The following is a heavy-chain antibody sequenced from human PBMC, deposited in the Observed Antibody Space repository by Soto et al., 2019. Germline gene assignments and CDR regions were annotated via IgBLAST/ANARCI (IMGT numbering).Heavy chain of an antibody. V-gene: IGHV3-30*18. CDR2: ISYDGSNK. CDR3: AKDNYGVSYFDY. Sequence: PGGSLRLSCAASGFTFSSYGMHWVRQAPGKGLEWVAVISYDGSNKYYADSVKGRFTISRDNSKNTLYLQMNSLRAEDTAVYYCAKDNYGVSYFDYWGQGTLVTVSS. CDR1: GFTFSSYG. J-gene: IGHJ4*02. D-gene: IGHD3-10*01.